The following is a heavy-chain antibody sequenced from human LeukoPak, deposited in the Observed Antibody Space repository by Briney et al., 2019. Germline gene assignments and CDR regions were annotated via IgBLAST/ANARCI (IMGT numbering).Heavy chain of an antibody. CDR1: GFTFSSYS. D-gene: IGHD3-10*01. V-gene: IGHV3-21*01. J-gene: IGHJ4*02. CDR3: ARDLIRVITMVRGVITPQLLDY. Sequence: GGSLRLSCAASGFTFSSYSMNWVRQAPGKGLEWVSSISSSSSYIYYADSVKGRFTISRDNAKNSLYPQMNSLRAEDTAVYYCARDLIRVITMVRGVITPQLLDYWGQGTLVTVSS. CDR2: ISSSSSYI.